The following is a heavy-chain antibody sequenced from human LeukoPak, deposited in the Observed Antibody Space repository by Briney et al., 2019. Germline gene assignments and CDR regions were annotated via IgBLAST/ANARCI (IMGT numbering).Heavy chain of an antibody. D-gene: IGHD3-10*01. Sequence: GESLQVSFQGSGYSFTSYWIGWVRQMPGKGLEWKGIIYPGDSDTRYSPSFQGQVTISADKSISTAYLQWNSLMASDTAMYYCARQGDYYGSGEPGGFDYWGQGTLVTVSS. V-gene: IGHV5-51*01. CDR1: GYSFTSYW. J-gene: IGHJ4*02. CDR2: IYPGDSDT. CDR3: ARQGDYYGSGEPGGFDY.